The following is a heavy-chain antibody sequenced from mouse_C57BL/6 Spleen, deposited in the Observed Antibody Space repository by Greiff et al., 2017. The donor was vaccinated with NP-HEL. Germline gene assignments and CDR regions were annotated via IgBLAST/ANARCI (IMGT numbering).Heavy chain of an antibody. CDR1: GYTFTSYW. J-gene: IGHJ3*01. CDR3: ARDQRTTVVATRGFAY. Sequence: QVHVKQSGAELAKPGASVKLSCKASGYTFTSYWMHWVKQRPGQGLEWIGYINPSSGYTKYNQKFKDKATLTADKSSSTAYMQLSSLTYEDSAVYYCARDQRTTVVATRGFAYWGQGTLVTVSA. V-gene: IGHV1-7*01. CDR2: INPSSGYT. D-gene: IGHD1-1*01.